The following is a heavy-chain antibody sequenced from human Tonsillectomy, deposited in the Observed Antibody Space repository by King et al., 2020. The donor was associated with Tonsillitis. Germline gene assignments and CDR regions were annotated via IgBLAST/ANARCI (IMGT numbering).Heavy chain of an antibody. CDR3: ARSEYYGSGSPDP. Sequence: QLQQGGAGLLKPSETLSLTCAVYGGSFSGYYWSWIRQPPGKGLEWIGEITHSGSTNYNPSLKSRVTISVDTSKNQFSLKLCSVTAADTAVYYCARSEYYGSGSPDPWGQGTLVTVSS. CDR2: ITHSGST. J-gene: IGHJ5*02. D-gene: IGHD3-10*01. V-gene: IGHV4-34*01. CDR1: GGSFSGYY.